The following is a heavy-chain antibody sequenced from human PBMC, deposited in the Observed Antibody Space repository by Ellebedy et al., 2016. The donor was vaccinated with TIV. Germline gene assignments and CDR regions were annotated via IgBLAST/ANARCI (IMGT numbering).Heavy chain of an antibody. V-gene: IGHV1-18*04. CDR2: INAYNGKT. Sequence: ASVKVSCXATGYTFTTYGITWVRQAPRQGLEWMGWINAYNGKTNYAQNLQGRVTMTTDTSTTTAYMELRSLRSDDTAVYYCARGGQNYFDYWGQGTLVTVSS. CDR3: ARGGQNYFDY. CDR1: GYTFTTYG. J-gene: IGHJ4*02.